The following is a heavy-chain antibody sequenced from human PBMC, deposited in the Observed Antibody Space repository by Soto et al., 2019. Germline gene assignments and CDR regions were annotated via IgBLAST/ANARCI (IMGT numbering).Heavy chain of an antibody. Sequence: QVLVQESGPGLVKPSQTLTLSCTVSGGSVDSGNHYWNWIRQPPGQGLEWIGYISYGESTYYNPSLKSRATISVDTSQSRFSLRLTSVTAADTAVYYCARDMGSAMTTRIFDHWCQGTLVTVSS. D-gene: IGHD4-17*01. CDR1: GGSVDSGNHY. J-gene: IGHJ4*02. CDR3: ARDMGSAMTTRIFDH. CDR2: ISYGEST. V-gene: IGHV4-30-4*01.